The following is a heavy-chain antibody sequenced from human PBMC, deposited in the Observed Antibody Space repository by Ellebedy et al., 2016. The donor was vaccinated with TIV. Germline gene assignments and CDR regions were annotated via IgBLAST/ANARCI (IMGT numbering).Heavy chain of an antibody. Sequence: GESLKISXAASGFTFSSCSMNWVRQAPGKGLEWVSSITSSSDYIYSADSMKGRFTISRDNAKNSLYLQMNSLRAEDTAVYYCARDPPHCTNGACYTMDHWGQGTLVTVSS. CDR1: GFTFSSCS. V-gene: IGHV3-21*01. CDR3: ARDPPHCTNGACYTMDH. J-gene: IGHJ4*02. CDR2: ITSSSDYI. D-gene: IGHD2-8*01.